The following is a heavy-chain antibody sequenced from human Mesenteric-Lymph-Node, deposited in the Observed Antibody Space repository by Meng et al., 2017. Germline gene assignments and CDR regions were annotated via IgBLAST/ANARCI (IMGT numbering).Heavy chain of an antibody. Sequence: SGPTLVKPTQTLTLTCTFSGFSLSTSGVGVGWIRQPPGKALEWPALIYWDDDKRYSPSLKSRLTITKDTSKNQVVLTMTNMDPVDTATYYCAHSGGYDFWSGYYWNNWFDPWGQGTLVTVSS. CDR2: IYWDDDK. D-gene: IGHD3-3*01. CDR3: AHSGGYDFWSGYYWNNWFDP. V-gene: IGHV2-5*02. J-gene: IGHJ5*02. CDR1: GFSLSTSGVG.